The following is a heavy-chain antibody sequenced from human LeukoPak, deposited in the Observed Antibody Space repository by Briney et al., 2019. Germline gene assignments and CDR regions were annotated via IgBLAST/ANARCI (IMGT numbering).Heavy chain of an antibody. CDR2: ISSSSSYI. V-gene: IGHV3-21*01. CDR3: ASSTIAVAALNY. J-gene: IGHJ4*02. CDR1: GFTFSSYS. D-gene: IGHD6-19*01. Sequence: GGSLRLSCAASGFTFSSYSMSWVRQAPGKGLEWVSSISSSSSYIYYADSVKGRFTISRDNAKNSLYLQMNSLRAEDTAVYYCASSTIAVAALNYWGQGTLVTVSS.